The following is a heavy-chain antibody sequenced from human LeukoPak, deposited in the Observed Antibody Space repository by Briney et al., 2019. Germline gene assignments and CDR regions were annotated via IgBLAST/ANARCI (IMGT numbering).Heavy chain of an antibody. CDR3: ARPRSGSSSRLYDFDY. CDR2: IYNNENT. CDR1: GDSISSGDYF. V-gene: IGHV4-39*01. Sequence: SETLSLTCTVSGDSISSGDYFWGWIRQPPGKGLEWIGSIYNNENTYRNPSLKSRVTISVDTSKNQFSLELTSVTAAGTAVYYCARPRSGSSSRLYDFDYWGQGSLVTVSS. J-gene: IGHJ4*02. D-gene: IGHD6-6*01.